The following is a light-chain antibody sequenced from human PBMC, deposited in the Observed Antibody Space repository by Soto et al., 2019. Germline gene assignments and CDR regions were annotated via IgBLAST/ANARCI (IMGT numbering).Light chain of an antibody. J-gene: IGKJ1*01. CDR1: QSVNSN. V-gene: IGKV3-15*01. Sequence: EIVMTQSPATLSVSPGERATLSCRASQSVNSNLAWYQQKPGQAPRLLIYGASTRATVVPARFSGSGSGTEFPLTVSSLQSEDFAVYFCQPYNNCPTFGQGTKVEIK. CDR3: QPYNNCPT. CDR2: GAS.